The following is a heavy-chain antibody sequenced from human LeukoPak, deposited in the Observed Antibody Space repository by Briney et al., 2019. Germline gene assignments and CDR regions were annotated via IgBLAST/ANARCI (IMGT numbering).Heavy chain of an antibody. Sequence: ASVKVSCKASGYTFTSYGISWVRQAPGQGLEWMGWISAYNGNTNYAQKLQGRVAMTTDTSTSTAYMELRSPRSDDTAVYYCARGSTTVTPTHYYYYYGMDVWGQGTTVTVSS. D-gene: IGHD4-17*01. CDR1: GYTFTSYG. V-gene: IGHV1-18*01. CDR2: ISAYNGNT. CDR3: ARGSTTVTPTHYYYYYGMDV. J-gene: IGHJ6*02.